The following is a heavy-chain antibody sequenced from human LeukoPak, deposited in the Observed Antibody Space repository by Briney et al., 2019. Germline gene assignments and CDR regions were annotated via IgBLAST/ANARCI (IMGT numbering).Heavy chain of an antibody. Sequence: GGSLRLSCTASGFSFSTYSMNWDRQAPGKGLEWVSYIVGSSSNIYYADSVKGRFTISRDNAKNSLYLQMDSLRAEDTAVYYCATDSPETAAFDYWGQGTLVTVSS. V-gene: IGHV3-48*04. J-gene: IGHJ4*02. CDR1: GFSFSTYS. CDR3: ATDSPETAAFDY. D-gene: IGHD1-1*01. CDR2: IVGSSSNI.